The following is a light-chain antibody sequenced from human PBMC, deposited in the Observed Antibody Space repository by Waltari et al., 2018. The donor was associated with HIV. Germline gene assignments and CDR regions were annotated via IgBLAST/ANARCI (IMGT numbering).Light chain of an antibody. J-gene: IGKJ2*01. Sequence: EIVLTQSPATLSLSPGERATLSCRASQSVSTYLAWYQQKPGQAPRLRIYDASTGATGIPARFSGSGSGTDFTLTISSLEPEDFAVYYCQQRSSWLYTFGQGTKLEIK. CDR3: QQRSSWLYT. CDR2: DAS. CDR1: QSVSTY. V-gene: IGKV3-11*01.